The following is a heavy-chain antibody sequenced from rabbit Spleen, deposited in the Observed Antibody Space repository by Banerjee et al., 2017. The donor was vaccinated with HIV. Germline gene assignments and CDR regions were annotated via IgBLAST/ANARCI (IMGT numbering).Heavy chain of an antibody. V-gene: IGHV1S45*01. Sequence: QEQLEESGGDLVKPGASLTLTCIASGVSFSGSSYMCWVRQAPGKGLEWIACIDSGGSADTYYANWAKGRFTISKTSSTTVTLQMTSLTAADTATYFCARDAAGREDFNLWGPGTLVTVS. CDR3: ARDAAGREDFNL. D-gene: IGHD4-2*01. J-gene: IGHJ4*01. CDR2: IDSGGSADT. CDR1: GVSFSGSSY.